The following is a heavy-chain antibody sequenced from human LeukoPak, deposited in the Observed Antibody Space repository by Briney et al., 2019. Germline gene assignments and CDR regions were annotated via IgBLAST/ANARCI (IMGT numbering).Heavy chain of an antibody. J-gene: IGHJ6*02. Sequence: QPGRSLRLSFAASGFTFSSYAMHWVRQAPGKGLEWVAVISYDGSNKYYADSVKGRFTISRDNSKNTLYLQMNSLRAEDTAVYYCARDRGTAVVAKRNYYYGMDVWGQGTTVTVSS. CDR1: GFTFSSYA. D-gene: IGHD6-19*01. CDR2: ISYDGSNK. CDR3: ARDRGTAVVAKRNYYYGMDV. V-gene: IGHV3-30-3*01.